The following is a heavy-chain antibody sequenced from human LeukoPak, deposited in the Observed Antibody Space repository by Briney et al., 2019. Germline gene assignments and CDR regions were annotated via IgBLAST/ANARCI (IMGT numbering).Heavy chain of an antibody. D-gene: IGHD3-10*01. CDR1: GGSISSYS. Sequence: SETLSLTCTVSGGSISSYSWNWVRQPPGKGLEWIGYIYNSGITSYNPSLKSRVTISVDTSKNQFSLKLSSVTAADTAVYYCARAAGSSARHYYYYYMDVWGKGTTVTVSS. V-gene: IGHV4-59*12. CDR3: ARAAGSSARHYYYYYMDV. CDR2: IYNSGIT. J-gene: IGHJ6*03.